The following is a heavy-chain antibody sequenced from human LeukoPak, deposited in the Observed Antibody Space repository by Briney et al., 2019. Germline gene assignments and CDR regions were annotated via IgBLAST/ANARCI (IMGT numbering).Heavy chain of an antibody. V-gene: IGHV3-48*03. CDR1: GFTFSSYE. Sequence: QPGGSLRLSCAASGFTFSSYEMNWVRQAPGKGLEWVSYISSSGSTIYYADSVKGRFTISRGNAKNSLYLQMNSLRAEDTAVYYCATSYGDATGPGRDYWGQGTLVTVSS. J-gene: IGHJ4*02. CDR2: ISSSGSTI. CDR3: ATSYGDATGPGRDY. D-gene: IGHD1-1*01.